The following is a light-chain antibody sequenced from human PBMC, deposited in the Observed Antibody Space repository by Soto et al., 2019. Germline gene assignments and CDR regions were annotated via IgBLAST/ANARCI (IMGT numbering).Light chain of an antibody. CDR3: QQYGGSGT. V-gene: IGKV3-20*01. CDR2: GAS. Sequence: EIVWTQSPGSVALARRESIKQSSRASQSVSNNYLAWYQQKPGQAPRLLIYGASNRATGIPDRFSGSGSGTDFTLTISRLEREDFAVYYCQQYGGSGTFGQGTKVDIK. J-gene: IGKJ1*01. CDR1: QSVSNNY.